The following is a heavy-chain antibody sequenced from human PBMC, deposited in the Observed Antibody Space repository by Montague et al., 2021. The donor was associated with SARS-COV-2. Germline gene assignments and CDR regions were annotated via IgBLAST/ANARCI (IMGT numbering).Heavy chain of an antibody. V-gene: IGHV4-59*13. D-gene: IGHD3-22*01. CDR3: ARDSHYYDSSGYFDY. CDR2: IYYSGST. CDR1: GGSISSYY. J-gene: IGHJ4*02. Sequence: SETLSLTCTVAGGSISSYYWSWIRQPPGKGLEWIRYIYYSGSTNYNPSLKSRVTITADTSKNQFSLKLSSVTAADTAVYYCARDSHYYDSSGYFDYWGQGTLVTVSS.